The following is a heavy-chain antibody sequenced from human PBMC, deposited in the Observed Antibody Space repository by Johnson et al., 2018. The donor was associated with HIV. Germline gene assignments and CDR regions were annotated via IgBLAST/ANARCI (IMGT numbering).Heavy chain of an antibody. Sequence: VQLVESGGGLVQPGGSLRLSCAASGFTFSNYDFHWVRQATGKGLEWVSAINTAGDTFYPGSVKGRVTISRDNAKNSFYLQMNSLTVGDTALYYCARDPGGMEGSFELWGRGTMVTVSS. CDR2: INTAGDT. CDR3: ARDPGGMEGSFEL. J-gene: IGHJ3*01. V-gene: IGHV3-13*01. CDR1: GFTFSNYD. D-gene: IGHD3-3*01.